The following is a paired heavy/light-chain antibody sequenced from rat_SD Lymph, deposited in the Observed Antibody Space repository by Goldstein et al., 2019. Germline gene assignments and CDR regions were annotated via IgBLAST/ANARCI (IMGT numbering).Heavy chain of an antibody. J-gene: IGHJ2*01. CDR2: MRYNGDT. Sequence: QVQLKESGPGLVQPSQTLSLTCTVSGFSLTSYNVHWVRQPPGKGLEWMGRMRYNGDTSYNSALKSRLSISRDTSKNQVFLKMNSLQTDDTGTYYCTRDRAHYFDYWGQGVMVTVSS. V-gene: IGHV2-63*01. D-gene: IGHD3-1*01. CDR3: TRDRAHYFDY. CDR1: GFSLTSYN.
Light chain of an antibody. Sequence: DIVLTQSPTTLSVTPGETVSLSCRASHSIGTNLHWYQQKTNESPRLLIKYASQSISGIPSRFSASGSGTDFTLNINNVEFDDVSSYFCQQTQSWPRTFGGGTKLELK. CDR3: QQTQSWPRT. CDR2: YAS. V-gene: IGKV5S6*01. J-gene: IGKJ1*01. CDR1: HSIGTN.